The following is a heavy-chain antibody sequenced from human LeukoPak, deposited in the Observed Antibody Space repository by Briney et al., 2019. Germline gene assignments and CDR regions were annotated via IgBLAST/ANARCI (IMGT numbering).Heavy chain of an antibody. J-gene: IGHJ2*01. CDR2: IYYSGST. CDR3: ARGYSSSWTLYWYFDL. D-gene: IGHD6-13*01. CDR1: GGSISSYY. V-gene: IGHV4-59*01. Sequence: SETLSLTCTVSGGSISSYYWSWIRQPPGKGLEWIGCIYYSGSTNYNPSLKSRVTISVDTSKNQFSLKLSSVTAADTAVYYCARGYSSSWTLYWYFDLWGRGTLVTVSS.